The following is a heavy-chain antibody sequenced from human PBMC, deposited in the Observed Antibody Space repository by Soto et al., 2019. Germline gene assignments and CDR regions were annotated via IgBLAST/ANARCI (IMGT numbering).Heavy chain of an antibody. D-gene: IGHD3-10*01. J-gene: IGHJ4*02. Sequence: TLSLTCTVSGGSISSGDYYWSWIRQHPGKGLEWIGYIYYSGSTYYNPSLKSRVTISVDTSKNQFSLKLSSVTAADTAVYYCATYGSGSYKPTTFDYWGQGTLVTVSS. CDR3: ATYGSGSYKPTTFDY. CDR2: IYYSGST. CDR1: GGSISSGDYY. V-gene: IGHV4-31*03.